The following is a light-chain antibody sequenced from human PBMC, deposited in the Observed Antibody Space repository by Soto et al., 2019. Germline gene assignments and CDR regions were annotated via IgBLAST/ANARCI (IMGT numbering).Light chain of an antibody. CDR2: EVD. CDR3: SSYTSSSTSFV. CDR1: SSDVGGYNY. V-gene: IGLV2-14*01. Sequence: QSALTQPASVSGSPGQSITISCTGTSSDVGGYNYVSWYLHHPGQAPKLMIYEVDTRPSGVSDRFSGSKSGNTASLTISGLQAEDEADHYCSSYTSSSTSFVFGSGTKVTVL. J-gene: IGLJ1*01.